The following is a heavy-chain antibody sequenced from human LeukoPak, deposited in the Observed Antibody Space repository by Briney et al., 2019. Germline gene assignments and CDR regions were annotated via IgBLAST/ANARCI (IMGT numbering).Heavy chain of an antibody. CDR3: TTLGYHLDS. Sequence: GGALRLSCAASGFAFSAYEMNWVRQAPGKWLEWVSYIAGSDTRTYYADSVKGRFTISRDNTKNSLYLQMNSLRAVDSGLYYCTTLGYHLDSWGQGTLVTVSS. CDR1: GFAFSAYE. V-gene: IGHV3-48*03. J-gene: IGHJ4*02. CDR2: IAGSDTRT. D-gene: IGHD3-22*01.